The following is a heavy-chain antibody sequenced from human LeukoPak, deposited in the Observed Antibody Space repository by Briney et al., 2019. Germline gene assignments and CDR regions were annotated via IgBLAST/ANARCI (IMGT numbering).Heavy chain of an antibody. D-gene: IGHD1-26*01. CDR2: IYIDGIT. CDR3: ARLFTRAWEYRYGMDV. CDR1: GGSIRTDGSY. Sequence: PSETLSLTCTVSGGSIRTDGSYWAWIRQLPGKGLEWIGSIYIDGITHYNSSLQSRVTLSIDTSKNQFSLKLTSVTAADTAVFYCARLFTRAWEYRYGMDVWGQGTAVTVSS. J-gene: IGHJ6*02. V-gene: IGHV4-39*01.